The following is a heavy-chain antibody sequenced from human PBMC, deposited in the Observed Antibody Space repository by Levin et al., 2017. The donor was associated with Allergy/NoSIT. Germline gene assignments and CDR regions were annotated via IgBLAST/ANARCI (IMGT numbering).Heavy chain of an antibody. Sequence: RGESLKISCKGSGYTFTRYWIAWVRQMPGKGLEWMGIIYPGDSDTRYRPSFQGQVTMSVDRSISTAYLQWSSLRASDTAVYYCARPSLSSEGPFDSWGQGTLVTVSS. CDR3: ARPSLSSEGPFDS. D-gene: IGHD6-6*01. J-gene: IGHJ4*02. CDR1: GYTFTRYW. V-gene: IGHV5-51*01. CDR2: IYPGDSDT.